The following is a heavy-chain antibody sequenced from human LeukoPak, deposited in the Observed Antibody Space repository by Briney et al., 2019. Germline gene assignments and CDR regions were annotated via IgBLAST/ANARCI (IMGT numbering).Heavy chain of an antibody. Sequence: SVKVSCKASGGTFSSYAISWVRQAPGQGLEWMGGIIPIFGTANYAQKFQGRVTITADESTSTAYMELSSLRSEDTAVYYCARPRPSSTSCYFEFCADAFDIWGQGTMVTVSS. V-gene: IGHV1-69*13. D-gene: IGHD2-2*01. CDR1: GGTFSSYA. CDR2: IIPIFGTA. J-gene: IGHJ3*02. CDR3: ARPRPSSTSCYFEFCADAFDI.